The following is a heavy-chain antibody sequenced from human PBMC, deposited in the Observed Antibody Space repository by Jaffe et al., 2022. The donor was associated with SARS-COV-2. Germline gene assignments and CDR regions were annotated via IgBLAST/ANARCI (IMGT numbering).Heavy chain of an antibody. CDR3: ARGGIAAREFDY. D-gene: IGHD6-6*01. J-gene: IGHJ4*02. Sequence: QVQLQESGPGLVKPSETLSLTCTVSGGSISSYYWSWIRQPPGKGLEWIGYIYYSGSTNYNPSLKSRVTISVDTSKNQFSLKLSSVTAADTAVYYCARGGIAAREFDYWGQGTLVTVSS. CDR1: GGSISSYY. CDR2: IYYSGST. V-gene: IGHV4-59*01.